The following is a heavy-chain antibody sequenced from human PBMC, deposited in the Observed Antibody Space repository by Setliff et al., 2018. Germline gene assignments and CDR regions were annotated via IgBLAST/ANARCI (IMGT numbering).Heavy chain of an antibody. D-gene: IGHD6-19*01. CDR1: GFIFDEYA. Sequence: AGGSLRLSCAASGFIFDEYAMHWVRQAPGKGLEWVSGISWNSYHIDYAGSVRGRFTISRDNAKNSLYLQMNSLTTEDTAFYYCVKSDLDSSGLYPDYWGQGTLVTVSS. CDR3: VKSDLDSSGLYPDY. CDR2: ISWNSYHI. V-gene: IGHV3-9*01. J-gene: IGHJ4*02.